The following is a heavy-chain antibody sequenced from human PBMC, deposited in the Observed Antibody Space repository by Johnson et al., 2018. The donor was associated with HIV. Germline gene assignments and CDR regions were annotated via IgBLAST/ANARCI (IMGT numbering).Heavy chain of an antibody. Sequence: QVQLVESGGGVVQPGRSLRLSCAASGFTFSSYDMHWVRQAPGKGLEWVAVISYDGSNKYYADSVKGRFTISRDNSKNTLYLQMNSLRAEDTAVYYCARDLPSTMIVVVIQPRDAFDIWGQGTMVTVSS. V-gene: IGHV3-30*03. CDR2: ISYDGSNK. D-gene: IGHD3-22*01. CDR1: GFTFSSYD. J-gene: IGHJ3*02. CDR3: ARDLPSTMIVVVIQPRDAFDI.